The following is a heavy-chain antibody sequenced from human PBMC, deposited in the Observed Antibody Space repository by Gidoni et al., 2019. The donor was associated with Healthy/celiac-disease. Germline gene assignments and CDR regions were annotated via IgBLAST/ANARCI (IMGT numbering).Heavy chain of an antibody. Sequence: QVQLVQSGAEVKKPGASVKVSCKASGYTFTSYAMHWVRQAPGQRLEWMGWINAGNGNTKYSQKFQGRVTITRDTSASTAYMELSSLRSEDTAVYYCARSSRVDIVVVPAATDAFDIWGQGTMVTV. CDR1: GYTFTSYA. D-gene: IGHD2-2*01. J-gene: IGHJ3*02. CDR3: ARSSRVDIVVVPAATDAFDI. V-gene: IGHV1-3*01. CDR2: INAGNGNT.